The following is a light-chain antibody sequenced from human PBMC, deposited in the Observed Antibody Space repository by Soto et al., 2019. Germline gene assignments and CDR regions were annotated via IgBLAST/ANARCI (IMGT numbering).Light chain of an antibody. Sequence: DIVMTQSPDSLAVSLGERATINCKSSQRVLYSSNNKNYLAWYQQKPGQPPKLLIYWASTRASGVPDRFSGSGSGTDFTLTISSLPAEDVAVYYCQQYYSTPLTFGGGTKVDIK. J-gene: IGKJ4*01. CDR2: WAS. CDR1: QRVLYSSNNKNY. V-gene: IGKV4-1*01. CDR3: QQYYSTPLT.